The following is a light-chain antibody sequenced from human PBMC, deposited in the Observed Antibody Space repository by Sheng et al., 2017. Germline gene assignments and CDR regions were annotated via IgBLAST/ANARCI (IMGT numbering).Light chain of an antibody. CDR1: QPIGVF. J-gene: IGKJ4*01. CDR3: QQTYSNTH. Sequence: DIQMTQSPSSLSASVGDRVTISCRASQPIGVFLNWYQQKPGKAPNLVIYAASSLQSGVPSRFSGSGSGTDFTLTISGLQPEDFAVYYCQQTYSNTHFGGGTKVDVK. V-gene: IGKV1-39*01. CDR2: AAS.